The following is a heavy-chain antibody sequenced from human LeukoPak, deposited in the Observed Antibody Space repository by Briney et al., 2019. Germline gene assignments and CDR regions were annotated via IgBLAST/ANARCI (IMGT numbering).Heavy chain of an antibody. D-gene: IGHD6-13*01. CDR1: GGSISSYY. CDR2: IYYSGST. J-gene: IGHJ5*02. Sequence: PSETLSLTCTVSGGSISSYYWSWIRQPPGKGLEWIGYIYYSGSTNYNPSLKSRVTISVDTSKNQFSLKLSSVTAADTAVYYCARTLAAAGLIWFDPWGQGTLVTVSS. CDR3: ARTLAAAGLIWFDP. V-gene: IGHV4-59*01.